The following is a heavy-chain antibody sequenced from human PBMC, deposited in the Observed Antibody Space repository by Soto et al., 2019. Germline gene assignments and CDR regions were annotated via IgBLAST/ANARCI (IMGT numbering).Heavy chain of an antibody. D-gene: IGHD2-21*02. CDR3: ARGLRVTATMGWFDP. Sequence: QVQLQQWGAGLLKPSETLSLTCAVYGGSFSGYYWSWIRQPPGKGLEWIGEINHSGSTNYNPSLKGRVTISVDTSKNQFSLKLSSVTAADTAVYYCARGLRVTATMGWFDPWGQGTLVTVSS. CDR2: INHSGST. J-gene: IGHJ5*02. V-gene: IGHV4-34*01. CDR1: GGSFSGYY.